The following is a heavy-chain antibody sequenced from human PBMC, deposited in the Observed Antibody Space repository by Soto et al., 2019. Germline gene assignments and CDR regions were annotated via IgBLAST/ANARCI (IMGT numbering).Heavy chain of an antibody. D-gene: IGHD2-15*01. CDR2: ISGSGGST. CDR1: GFTFSSYA. CDR3: AKATGLYCSGGSCYAFDY. V-gene: IGHV3-23*01. J-gene: IGHJ4*02. Sequence: GGSLRLSCAASGFTFSSYAMSWVRQAPWKGLEWVSAISGSGGSTYYADSVKGRFTISRDNSKNTLYLQMNSLRAEDTAVYYCAKATGLYCSGGSCYAFDYWGQGTLVTVSS.